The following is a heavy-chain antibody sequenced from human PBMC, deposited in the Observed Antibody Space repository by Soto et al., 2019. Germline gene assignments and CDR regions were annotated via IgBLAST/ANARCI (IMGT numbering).Heavy chain of an antibody. CDR2: IYWDDDK. J-gene: IGHJ4*02. Sequence: QITLKESGPPLVKPTQTLTLTCTFSGFSLSTSGVGVGWIRQPPGKALEWLALIYWDDDKRYSPSLKSRLTITKDTSKNQVVLTMTNMDPVDTATYYCARTYSSGWYPLLDYWGQGTLVTVSS. D-gene: IGHD6-19*01. V-gene: IGHV2-5*02. CDR3: ARTYSSGWYPLLDY. CDR1: GFSLSTSGVG.